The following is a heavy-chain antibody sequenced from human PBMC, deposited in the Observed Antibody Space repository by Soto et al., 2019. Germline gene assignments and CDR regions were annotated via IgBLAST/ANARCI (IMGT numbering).Heavy chain of an antibody. D-gene: IGHD6-13*01. CDR2: INHSGST. CDR1: GGSFSGYY. V-gene: IGHV4-34*01. Sequence: PSETLSLTCAVYGGSFSGYYWSWIRQPPGKGLEWIGEINHSGSTNYNPSLKSRVTISVDTSKNQFSLKLSSVTAADTAVYYCARVRSRIAAARNWFDPWGQGTLVTVSS. CDR3: ARVRSRIAAARNWFDP. J-gene: IGHJ5*02.